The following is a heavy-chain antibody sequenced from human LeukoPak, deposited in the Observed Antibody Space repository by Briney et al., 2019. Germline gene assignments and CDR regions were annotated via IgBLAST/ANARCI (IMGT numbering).Heavy chain of an antibody. Sequence: GGSLRLSCEASGFTFSTYGMHWVRQAPGKGLEWVAVISYDGSNKYYADSVKGRFTISRDNSKNTLFLQMNSLRTEDTAVYYCARDLDSSSWYILWFDPWGQGTLVTVSS. CDR1: GFTFSTYG. V-gene: IGHV3-30*03. CDR2: ISYDGSNK. D-gene: IGHD6-13*01. J-gene: IGHJ5*02. CDR3: ARDLDSSSWYILWFDP.